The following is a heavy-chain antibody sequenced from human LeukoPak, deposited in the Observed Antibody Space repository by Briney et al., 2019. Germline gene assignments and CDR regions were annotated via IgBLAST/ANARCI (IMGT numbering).Heavy chain of an antibody. CDR2: ISSSGSTI. Sequence: PGGSLRLSCAASGFTFSDYYMSWIRQAPGKGLEWVSYISSSGSTIYYADSVKGRFTISRDNAKNSLYPQMNSLRAEDTAVYYCAGLLWFGDSFSNSYAFDIWGQGTMVTVSS. CDR3: AGLLWFGDSFSNSYAFDI. CDR1: GFTFSDYY. J-gene: IGHJ3*02. D-gene: IGHD3-10*01. V-gene: IGHV3-11*01.